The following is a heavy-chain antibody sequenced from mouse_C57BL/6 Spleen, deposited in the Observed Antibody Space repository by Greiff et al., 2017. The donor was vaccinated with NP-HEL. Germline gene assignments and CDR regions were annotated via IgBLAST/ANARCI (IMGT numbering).Heavy chain of an antibody. CDR2: IDPSDSYT. J-gene: IGHJ4*01. V-gene: IGHV1-50*01. CDR1: GYTFTSYW. D-gene: IGHD2-1*01. CDR3: ARRSYYVKGGDDAMDY. Sequence: QVQLQQPGAELVKPGASVKLSCKASGYTFTSYWMQWVKQRPGQGLEWIGEIDPSDSYTNYNQKFKGKATLTVDTSSSTAYMQLSSLTSEDSAVYYCARRSYYVKGGDDAMDYWGQGTSVTVSS.